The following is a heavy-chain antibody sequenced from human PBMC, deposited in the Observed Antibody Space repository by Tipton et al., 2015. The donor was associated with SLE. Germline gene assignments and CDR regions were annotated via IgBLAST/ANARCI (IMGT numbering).Heavy chain of an antibody. J-gene: IGHJ4*02. D-gene: IGHD6-13*01. CDR2: IKSKTDGGTT. CDR1: GFTFSNAW. V-gene: IGHV3-15*01. Sequence: SLRLSCAASGFTFSNAWMSWVRQAPGKGLEWVGRIKSKTDGGTTDYAAPVKGRFTIPRDDSKNTLYLQMNSLKTEDTAVYYCTTVIWYSRPPYWGQGTLVTVSS. CDR3: TTVIWYSRPPY.